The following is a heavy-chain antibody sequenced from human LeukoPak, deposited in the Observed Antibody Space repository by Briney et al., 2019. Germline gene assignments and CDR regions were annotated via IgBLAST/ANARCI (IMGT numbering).Heavy chain of an antibody. D-gene: IGHD2-2*01. CDR1: GYTFTGYY. Sequence: ASVKVSCKASGYTFTGYYMHWVRQAPGQGLEWMGWINPNSGGTNYAQKFQGRVTMTRDTSISTAYMELSRLRSDDTAVYYCARALVGLGQALPRRLLTTAAAIDPWGQGTLVTVSS. J-gene: IGHJ5*02. CDR2: INPNSGGT. V-gene: IGHV1-2*02. CDR3: ARALVGLGQALPRRLLTTAAAIDP.